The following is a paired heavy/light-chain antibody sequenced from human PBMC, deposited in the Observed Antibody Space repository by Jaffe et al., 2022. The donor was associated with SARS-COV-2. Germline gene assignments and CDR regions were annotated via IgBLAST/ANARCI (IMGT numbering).Heavy chain of an antibody. Sequence: QGQLVESGGGVVQPGRSLRLSCAASGFTFSNSAMHWVRQAPGKGLEWVAVISNDGYNKYHAASVKGRFTISRDNSRNTLYLQMTSLRAEDTAMYYCARDSDVDTALVAAIDRVGFDPWGQGTLVTVSS. CDR3: ARDSDVDTALVAAIDRVGFDP. J-gene: IGHJ5*02. D-gene: IGHD5-18*01. V-gene: IGHV3-30*03. CDR1: GFTFSNSA. CDR2: ISNDGYNK.
Light chain of an antibody. Sequence: EIVLTQSPDTLSLSPGERATLSCRASQTIYSTYLAWYQQKSGQSPRLLMFGASTRATGIPDRFSGSGSGTDFTLTISRLEPEDSAVYYCQQYGRSVTWTFGQGTKVEIK. CDR3: QQYGRSVTWT. J-gene: IGKJ1*01. CDR2: GAS. CDR1: QTIYSTY. V-gene: IGKV3-20*01.